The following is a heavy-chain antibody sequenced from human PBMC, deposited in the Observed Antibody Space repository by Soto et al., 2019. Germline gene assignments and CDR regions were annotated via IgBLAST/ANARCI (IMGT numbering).Heavy chain of an antibody. V-gene: IGHV4-59*08. CDR3: ARLGIAAAGNYYYYGMDV. CDR2: TYYSGST. J-gene: IGHJ6*02. CDR1: GGSISSYY. Sequence: SETLSLTCTVSGGSISSYYWSWIRQPPGKGLEWIGYTYYSGSTNYNPSLKSRVTISVDTSKNQFSLKLSSVTAADTAVYYCARLGIAAAGNYYYYGMDVWGQGTTVTVSS. D-gene: IGHD6-13*01.